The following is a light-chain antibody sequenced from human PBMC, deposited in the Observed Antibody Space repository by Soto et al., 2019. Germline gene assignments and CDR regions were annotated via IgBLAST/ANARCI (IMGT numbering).Light chain of an antibody. CDR2: EVN. CDR3: LSFTTTSTHV. Sequence: TQPASLSGSPGQSITISCTGTSSDIGAYDYVSWFQQHPGKAPKLMISEVNSRPPGVSNRFSGSKSGNTAYLTISGLQVGDEAEYFCLSFTTTSTHVFGTGTKVTVL. CDR1: SSDIGAYDY. J-gene: IGLJ1*01. V-gene: IGLV2-14*01.